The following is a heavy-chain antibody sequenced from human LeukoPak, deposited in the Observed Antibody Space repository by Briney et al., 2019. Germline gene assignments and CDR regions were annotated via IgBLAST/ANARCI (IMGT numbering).Heavy chain of an antibody. CDR3: ARAEGYNEKWDDYYGMDV. J-gene: IGHJ6*02. CDR2: IIPIFGIA. CDR1: GGTFSSYA. V-gene: IGHV1-69*04. D-gene: IGHD5-24*01. Sequence: ASVKVSCKASGGTFSSYAISWVRQAPGQGLEWMGRIIPIFGIANHAQRFQGRVTITADKSTSTAYMELSSLRSEDTAVYYCARAEGYNEKWDDYYGMDVWGQGTTVTVSS.